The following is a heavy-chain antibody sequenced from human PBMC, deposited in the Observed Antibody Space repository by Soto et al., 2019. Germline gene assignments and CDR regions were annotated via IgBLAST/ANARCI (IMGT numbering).Heavy chain of an antibody. D-gene: IGHD2-2*01. J-gene: IGHJ4*02. CDR2: IYYSGST. Sequence: SETLCLTCTVAGGSISSYDWSWIRQPPGKGLEWIGYIYYSGSTNYNPSLKSRVTISVDTSKNQFSLKLSSVTAADTAVYYCARAPPGWYQLPGPFDYWGQGTLVTVSS. V-gene: IGHV4-59*08. CDR1: GGSISSYD. CDR3: ARAPPGWYQLPGPFDY.